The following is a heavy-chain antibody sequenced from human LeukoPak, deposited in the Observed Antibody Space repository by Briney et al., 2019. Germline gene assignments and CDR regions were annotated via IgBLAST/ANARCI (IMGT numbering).Heavy chain of an antibody. CDR3: ARRRVVVTAPPRYNWFDP. J-gene: IGHJ5*02. V-gene: IGHV3-7*01. CDR2: IKQDGSEK. D-gene: IGHD2-21*02. Sequence: GGSLRLSCAASGFTFSSYWMSWVRQAPGKGLEWVANIKQDGSEKYYVDSVKGRFTISRDNAKNSLYLQMNSLRAEDTAVYYCARRRVVVTAPPRYNWFDPWGQGTLVTVSS. CDR1: GFTFSSYW.